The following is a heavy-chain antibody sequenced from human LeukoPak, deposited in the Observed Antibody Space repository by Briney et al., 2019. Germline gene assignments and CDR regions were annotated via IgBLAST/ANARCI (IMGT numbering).Heavy chain of an antibody. CDR2: IYYSGST. CDR3: AREDSN. J-gene: IGHJ4*02. D-gene: IGHD3/OR15-3a*01. Sequence: SETLSLTCTVSGESISGFYWTWIRQPPGKGLEWIGYIYYSGSTNYNPSLKSRVTISVDTSKNQFSLKLSSVTAADTAVYYCAREDSNWGQGTLVTVSS. CDR1: GESISGFY. V-gene: IGHV4-59*01.